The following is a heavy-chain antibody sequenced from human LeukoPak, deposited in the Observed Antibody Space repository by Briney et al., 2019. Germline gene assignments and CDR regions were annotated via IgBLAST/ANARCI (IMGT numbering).Heavy chain of an antibody. D-gene: IGHD5-18*01. CDR3: AKPMIQLWFCSFDY. CDR1: GFTFSTCA. V-gene: IGHV3-23*01. Sequence: GGSLRLSCAASGFTFSTCAMGWVRQAPGKGLGWVSAISGSGGSTFYADSVKGRFTISRDNSKNTVYLQMSGLRAEDTAVYYCAKPMIQLWFCSFDYWGQGTLVTVSS. J-gene: IGHJ4*02. CDR2: ISGSGGST.